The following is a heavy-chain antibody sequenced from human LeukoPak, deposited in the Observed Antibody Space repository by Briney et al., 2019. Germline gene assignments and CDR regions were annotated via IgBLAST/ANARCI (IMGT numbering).Heavy chain of an antibody. CDR3: ARSSNYYGSGSYYRPFGY. V-gene: IGHV4-34*01. J-gene: IGHJ4*02. D-gene: IGHD3-10*01. CDR2: INHSGST. Sequence: SETLSLTCAAYGGSFSVYYWSWIRQPPGKGLEWIGEINHSGSTNYNPSLKSRVTISVDTSKNQFSLKLSSVTAADTAVYYCARSSNYYGSGSYYRPFGYWGQGTLVTVSS. CDR1: GGSFSVYY.